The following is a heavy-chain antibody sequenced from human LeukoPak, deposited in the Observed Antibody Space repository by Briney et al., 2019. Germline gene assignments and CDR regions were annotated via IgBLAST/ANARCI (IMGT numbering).Heavy chain of an antibody. CDR1: GGSISSYY. V-gene: IGHV4-59*08. CDR3: ARGYGSGSYNWFDP. J-gene: IGHJ5*02. CDR2: IYYSGST. Sequence: SETLSLTCTVSGGSISSYYWSWIRQPPGKGLEWIGYIYYSGSTNYNPSLKSRVTISVDTSKNQFSLKLSSVTAADTAVYYCARGYGSGSYNWFDPWGQGTLVTVSS. D-gene: IGHD3-10*01.